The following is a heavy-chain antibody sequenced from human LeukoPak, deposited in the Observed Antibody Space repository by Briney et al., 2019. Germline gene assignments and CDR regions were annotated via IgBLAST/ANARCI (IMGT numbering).Heavy chain of an antibody. Sequence: SQTLSLTCTVSNVSISSGSHYWNWIRQPAGKGLEWIGRIHAGGRSNYNPSLRSRVTISVDTSKNQFSLRLSSVTATDTGVYYCARELRYDNSDSGAFWGQGTVVTVSS. J-gene: IGHJ3*01. D-gene: IGHD3-22*01. CDR2: IHAGGRS. CDR1: NVSISSGSHY. CDR3: ARELRYDNSDSGAF. V-gene: IGHV4-61*02.